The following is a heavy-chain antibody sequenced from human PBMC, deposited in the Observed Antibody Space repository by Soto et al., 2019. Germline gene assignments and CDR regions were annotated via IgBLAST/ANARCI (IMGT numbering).Heavy chain of an antibody. CDR1: GFTFNTFA. J-gene: IGHJ3*01. D-gene: IGHD3-22*01. CDR3: AKVGYERSVNDALDL. CDR2: ITVDGGST. V-gene: IGHV3-23*01. Sequence: EAQLLESGGGLVQPGGSLRLSCAASGFTFNTFALTWVRQAPGKGLEWVSSITVDGGSTYYVDSVKGRFTVSRDNSKNTLYLQMDSLRAEDTAVYYCAKVGYERSVNDALDLWCQGTMVTFSS.